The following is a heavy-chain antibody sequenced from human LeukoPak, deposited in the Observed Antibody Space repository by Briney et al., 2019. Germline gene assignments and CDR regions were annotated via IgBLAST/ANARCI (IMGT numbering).Heavy chain of an antibody. CDR2: IYSGGNT. J-gene: IGHJ4*02. CDR1: GFTVSINY. D-gene: IGHD2-21*01. Sequence: PGGSLRLSCAASGFTVSINYMSWVRQAPGKGLEWVSVIYSGGNTYYADSVKGRFTISRDNSKNTLYPQMNSLRAEDTAVYYCARALWPYYFDYWGQGTLVTVSS. V-gene: IGHV3-53*01. CDR3: ARALWPYYFDY.